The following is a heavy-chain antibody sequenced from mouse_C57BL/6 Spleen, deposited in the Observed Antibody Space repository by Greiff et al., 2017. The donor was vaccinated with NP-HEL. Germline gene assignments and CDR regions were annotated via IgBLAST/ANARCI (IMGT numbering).Heavy chain of an antibody. CDR1: GYSITSGYD. CDR2: ISYSGST. V-gene: IGHV3-1*01. CDR3: ARADDYYAMDY. Sequence: VQLQQSGPGMVKPSQSLSLTCTVTGYSITSGYDWHWIRHFPGNKLEWMGYISYSGSTNYNPSLKSRISITHDTSKNHFFLKLNSVITEDTATYYCARADDYYAMDYWGQGTSVTVSS. J-gene: IGHJ4*01.